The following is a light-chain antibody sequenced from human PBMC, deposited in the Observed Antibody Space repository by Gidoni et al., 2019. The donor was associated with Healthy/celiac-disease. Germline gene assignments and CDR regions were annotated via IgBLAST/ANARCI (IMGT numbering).Light chain of an antibody. Sequence: EIVLTQSPATLSLSPGERATLSCRASQSVSSYLAWYQQNPGQAPRLLIYDASTRATGIPARFSGSVSGTDFTLTISSLEPEDFAVYYCQQRSNSFTFGPGTKVDIK. J-gene: IGKJ3*01. V-gene: IGKV3-11*01. CDR2: DAS. CDR1: QSVSSY. CDR3: QQRSNSFT.